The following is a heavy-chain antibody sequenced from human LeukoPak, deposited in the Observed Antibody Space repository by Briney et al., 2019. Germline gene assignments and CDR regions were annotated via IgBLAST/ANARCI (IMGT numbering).Heavy chain of an antibody. CDR3: ARGDCTNGVCLRWFDP. CDR2: IIPIFGTA. J-gene: IGHJ5*02. V-gene: IGHV1-69*13. CDR1: GGTFSSYA. D-gene: IGHD2-8*01. Sequence: ASVKVSCKASGGTFSSYAISWVRQAPGQGLEWMGGIIPIFGTANYAQKFQGRVTITADESTSTAYMELSSLRSEDTAVYYCARGDCTNGVCLRWFDPWGQGTLVTVSS.